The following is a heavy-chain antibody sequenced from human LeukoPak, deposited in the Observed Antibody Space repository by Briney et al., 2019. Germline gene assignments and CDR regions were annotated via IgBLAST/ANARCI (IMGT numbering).Heavy chain of an antibody. J-gene: IGHJ5*02. Sequence: SQTLSLTCAISGDCVSSNSAAWNWLRHSPSRGLEWLGRTYYRSKWYNDYAVSVKSRITLNPDISKNQFSLQLNSVTPEDTAVYYRARATGWANWFDPGGQGTLVTASS. CDR2: TYYRSKWYN. V-gene: IGHV6-1*01. D-gene: IGHD1-26*01. CDR3: ARATGWANWFDP. CDR1: GDCVSSNSAA.